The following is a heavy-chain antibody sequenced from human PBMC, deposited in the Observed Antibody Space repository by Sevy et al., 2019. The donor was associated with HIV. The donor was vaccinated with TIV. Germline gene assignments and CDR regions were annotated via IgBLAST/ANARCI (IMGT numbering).Heavy chain of an antibody. J-gene: IGHJ3*02. D-gene: IGHD3-22*01. V-gene: IGHV3-48*02. CDR1: GFTFSSYS. CDR3: ARGRITMTYGDAFDI. Sequence: GGSLRLSCAASGFTFSSYSMNWVRQAPGKGLEWVSYISSSSSTIYYADSVKGRFTISRDNAKNSLYLQMNSLSDEDTAVYYCARGRITMTYGDAFDIWGQGTMVTVSS. CDR2: ISSSSSTI.